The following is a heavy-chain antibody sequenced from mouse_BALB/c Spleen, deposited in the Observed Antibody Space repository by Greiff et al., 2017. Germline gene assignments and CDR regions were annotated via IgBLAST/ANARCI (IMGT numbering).Heavy chain of an antibody. J-gene: IGHJ4*01. CDR1: GYTFTSYC. CDR2: INPSNGRT. Sequence: QVQLQQPGAELVKPGASVKLSCKASGYTFTSYCMHWVKQRPGQGLEWIGEINPSNGRTNYNVKFKSKATLTVDKSSSTAYMQLNSLTSEDSAVYYCARSYYGSSYYAMDYWGQGTSVTVSS. V-gene: IGHV1S81*02. D-gene: IGHD1-1*01. CDR3: ARSYYGSSYYAMDY.